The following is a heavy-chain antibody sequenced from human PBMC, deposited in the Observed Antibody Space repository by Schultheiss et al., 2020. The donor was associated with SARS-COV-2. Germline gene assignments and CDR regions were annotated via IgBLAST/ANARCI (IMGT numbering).Heavy chain of an antibody. Sequence: SETLSLTCAVSGYSISSGYYWGWIRQPPGKGLEWIGSVYYSGSTNYNPSLKSRVTISVDTSKNQFSLRLSSVTAADTAVYYCARLYYYGSGTIDYWGQGTLVTVSS. V-gene: IGHV4-38-2*01. CDR2: VYYSGST. D-gene: IGHD3-10*01. CDR3: ARLYYYGSGTIDY. CDR1: GYSISSGYY. J-gene: IGHJ4*02.